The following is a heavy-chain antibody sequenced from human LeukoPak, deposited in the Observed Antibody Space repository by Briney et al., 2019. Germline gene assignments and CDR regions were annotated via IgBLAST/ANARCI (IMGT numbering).Heavy chain of an antibody. CDR2: MNPNSGNT. Sequence: ASVKASCKASGYTFTSYDINWVRQATGQGLEWMGWMNPNSGNTGYAQKFQGRVTMTRNTSISTAYMELSSLRSEDTAVYYCASPPRDYDILTGYYSDHYYYMDVWGKGTTVTVSS. D-gene: IGHD3-9*01. J-gene: IGHJ6*03. CDR1: GYTFTSYD. CDR3: ASPPRDYDILTGYYSDHYYYMDV. V-gene: IGHV1-8*01.